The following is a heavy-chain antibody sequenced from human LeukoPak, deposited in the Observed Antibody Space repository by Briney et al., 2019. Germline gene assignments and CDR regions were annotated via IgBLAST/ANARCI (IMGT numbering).Heavy chain of an antibody. Sequence: GGSLRLSCAASGFTFSSYAMSWVRQAPGKGLEWVSAISGSGGSTYYADSVKGRFTISRDNSKNTQYLQMNSLRAEDTAVYYCAKPGKEAAAGTGLGFDPWGQGTLVTVSS. CDR3: AKPGKEAAAGTGLGFDP. CDR2: ISGSGGST. V-gene: IGHV3-23*01. CDR1: GFTFSSYA. D-gene: IGHD6-13*01. J-gene: IGHJ5*02.